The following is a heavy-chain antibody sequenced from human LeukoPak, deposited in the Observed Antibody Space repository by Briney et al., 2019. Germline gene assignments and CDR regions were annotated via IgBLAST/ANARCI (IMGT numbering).Heavy chain of an antibody. J-gene: IGHJ4*02. V-gene: IGHV4-59*04. CDR1: GGSISSYY. Sequence: SETLSLTCTVSGGSISSYYWGWIRQPPGKGLEWIGSIYWSGATYYNPSLKSRVTISVDTSKNQFSLRLTSVTAADTAIYYCASLLLQDGDAHWGQGILVTVSS. CDR2: IYWSGAT. CDR3: ASLLLQDGDAH. D-gene: IGHD4-17*01.